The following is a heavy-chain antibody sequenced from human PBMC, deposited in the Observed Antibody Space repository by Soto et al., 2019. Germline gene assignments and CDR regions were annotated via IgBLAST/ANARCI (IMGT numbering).Heavy chain of an antibody. D-gene: IGHD3-10*01. V-gene: IGHV4-59*01. J-gene: IGHJ4*02. CDR2: IFYSGST. Sequence: QVQLQESGPGLVKPSETLSLTCTVSGGSISSYYWSWIRQPPGKGLEWIGDIFYSGSTDYNPSLKGRVTISVDTSKNQFALKVTSVTAADTAVYYCARARSYGSGTYYFDSWGQGTLVTVSS. CDR3: ARARSYGSGTYYFDS. CDR1: GGSISSYY.